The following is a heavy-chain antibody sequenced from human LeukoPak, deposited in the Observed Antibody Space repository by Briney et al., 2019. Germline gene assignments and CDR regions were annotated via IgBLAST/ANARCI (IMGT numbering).Heavy chain of an antibody. CDR1: GFTFSSYA. V-gene: IGHV3-23*01. Sequence: PGGSLRLSCAASGFTFSSYAMSWVRQAPGKGLEWVSAISGSGGSTYYADSVKGRFTISRGNSKNTLYLQMNSLRAEDTAVYYCAKRARRYYDSSGYSDYWGQGTLVTVSS. CDR3: AKRARRYYDSSGYSDY. J-gene: IGHJ4*02. CDR2: ISGSGGST. D-gene: IGHD3-22*01.